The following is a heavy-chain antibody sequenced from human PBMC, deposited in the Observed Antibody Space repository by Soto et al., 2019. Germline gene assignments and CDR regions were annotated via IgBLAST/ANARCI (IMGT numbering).Heavy chain of an antibody. D-gene: IGHD3-22*01. J-gene: IGHJ2*01. CDR3: AHSVYYYDSSGYRYWYFDL. CDR1: GFSLSTSGVG. CDR2: IYWDDDK. Sequence: QITLKESGPTLVKPTQTLTLTCTFSGFSLSTSGVGVGWIRQPPGKALEWLALIYWDDDKRYSPSLKSRLTITKDTXXNXVXXTMTNMDPVDTATYYCAHSVYYYDSSGYRYWYFDLWGRGTLVTVSS. V-gene: IGHV2-5*02.